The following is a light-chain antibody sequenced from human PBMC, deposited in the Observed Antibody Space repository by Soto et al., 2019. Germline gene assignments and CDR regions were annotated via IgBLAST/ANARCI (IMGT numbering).Light chain of an antibody. CDR3: SSYTANRTPI. V-gene: IGLV1-40*01. CDR1: SSNIGAGYD. CDR2: GNS. Sequence: QSVLTQPPSVSGAPGQRVTISCTGSSSNIGAGYDVHWYQQLPGTAPKLLIYGNSNRPSGVPDRFSGSKSGTSASLAITGLQAEDEADYYCSSYTANRTPIFGGGTKVTVL. J-gene: IGLJ2*01.